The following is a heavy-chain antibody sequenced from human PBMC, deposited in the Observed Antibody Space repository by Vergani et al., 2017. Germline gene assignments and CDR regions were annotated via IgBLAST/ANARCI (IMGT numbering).Heavy chain of an antibody. V-gene: IGHV1-69*09. D-gene: IGHD7-27*01. CDR1: GYSFTSYG. Sequence: GKRGKNGGEGKKRGESRKRACTGSGYSFTSYGSSGVRQAPGQGLEWMGRIIPILGIANYAQKFQGRITITADKSTSTAYMELSSLRSEDTAVYYCARAGNWGYFDYWGQGTLVTVSS. CDR2: IIPILGIA. J-gene: IGHJ4*02. CDR3: ARAGNWGYFDY.